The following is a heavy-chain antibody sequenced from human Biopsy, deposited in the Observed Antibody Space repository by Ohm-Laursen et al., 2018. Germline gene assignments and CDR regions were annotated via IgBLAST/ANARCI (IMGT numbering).Heavy chain of an antibody. V-gene: IGHV1-18*01. CDR1: GYTYSDYG. CDR3: TRDLQTRAETFDS. CDR2: ISGLDGIK. D-gene: IGHD4-11*01. J-gene: IGHJ5*01. Sequence: ASVKVSCKTSGYTYSDYGVSWVRQAPGQGLEWMGWISGLDGIKTSASKFQGRLTMTTDRSASTAYMELRGLRSDDTAVYYCTRDLQTRAETFDSWGQGTLVIVSS.